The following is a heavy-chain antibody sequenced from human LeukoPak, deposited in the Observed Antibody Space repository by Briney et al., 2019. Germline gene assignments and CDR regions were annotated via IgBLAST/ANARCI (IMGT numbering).Heavy chain of an antibody. Sequence: GGSLRLSCAASGFTFSSYAMSWVRQAPGKWLEWVSPISGSGGSTYYADSVKGRFTISRDNSKNTLYLQMNSLRAEDTAVYYCAKCPIIFLWLVIPPAPLTFDYWGQGTLVTVSS. D-gene: IGHD6-19*01. CDR1: GFTFSSYA. CDR2: ISGSGGST. CDR3: AKCPIIFLWLVIPPAPLTFDY. V-gene: IGHV3-23*01. J-gene: IGHJ4*02.